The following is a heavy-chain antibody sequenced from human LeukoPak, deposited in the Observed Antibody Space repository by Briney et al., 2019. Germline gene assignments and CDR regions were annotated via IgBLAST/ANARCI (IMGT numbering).Heavy chain of an antibody. D-gene: IGHD3-22*01. CDR2: IYRNNNT. J-gene: IGHJ4*02. CDR3: ARDGPWDSSGSDY. V-gene: IGHV3-66*01. Sequence: GGSLRLSCAASGFTVSSNYMSWVRQAPGKGLEWVSVIYRNNNTYYADSVKGRFTISRDNSKNTLYLQMNSLRAEDTAVYYCARDGPWDSSGSDYWGQGTLVTVSA. CDR1: GFTVSSNY.